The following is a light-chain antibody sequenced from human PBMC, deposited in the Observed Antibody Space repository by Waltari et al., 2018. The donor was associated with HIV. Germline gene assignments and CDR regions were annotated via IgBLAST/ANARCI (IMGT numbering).Light chain of an antibody. V-gene: IGLV4-69*01. J-gene: IGLJ2*01. CDR3: HTWSTTIVV. CDR2: RNKDGGH. Sequence: QLVLTQSPSASASLGASAKLTCTLSSGHSGYALAWLQQRQEKGPGNLMIRNKDGGHRKGDGIPHRFSGSSSGTERYLTSASLQSEDEADYYCHTWSTTIVVFGGGTKLTVL. CDR1: SGHSGYA.